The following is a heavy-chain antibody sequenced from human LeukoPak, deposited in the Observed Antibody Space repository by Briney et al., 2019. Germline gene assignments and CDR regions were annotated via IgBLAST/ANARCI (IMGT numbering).Heavy chain of an antibody. D-gene: IGHD2-2*01. Sequence: GSLRLSCAASGFTFSSYGMHWVRQAPGKGLEWVAFIRYDGSNKYYADSVKGRFTISRDNSKNTLYLQMNSLRAEDTAVYYCAKDLLGYCSSTSCRGFDYWGQGTLVTVSS. CDR2: IRYDGSNK. CDR1: GFTFSSYG. CDR3: AKDLLGYCSSTSCRGFDY. V-gene: IGHV3-30*02. J-gene: IGHJ4*02.